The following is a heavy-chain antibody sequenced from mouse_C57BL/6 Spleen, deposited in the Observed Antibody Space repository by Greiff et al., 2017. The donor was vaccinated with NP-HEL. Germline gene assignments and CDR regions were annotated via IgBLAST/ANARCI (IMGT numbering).Heavy chain of an antibody. D-gene: IGHD2-3*01. CDR1: GYAFSSYW. Sequence: QVQLQQSGAELVKPGASVKISCKASGYAFSSYWMNWVKQRPGKGLEWIGQIYPGDGDTNYNGKFKGKATLTADKSSSTAYMQLSILTSEDSAVYFCARSGDGYYGSMDYWGQGTSVTVSS. CDR3: ARSGDGYYGSMDY. CDR2: IYPGDGDT. V-gene: IGHV1-80*01. J-gene: IGHJ4*01.